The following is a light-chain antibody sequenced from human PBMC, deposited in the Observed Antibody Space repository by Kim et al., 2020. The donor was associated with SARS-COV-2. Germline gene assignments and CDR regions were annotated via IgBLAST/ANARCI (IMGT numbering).Light chain of an antibody. CDR3: QQANSFPIT. J-gene: IGKJ5*01. CDR1: EGISSW. V-gene: IGKV1-12*01. CDR2: AAY. Sequence: AAVGDRVPSTCRASEGISSWLAVYKQKPGIDTNVLIYAAYSLQSGVSSMFSGSGSGTDFTLTSSSLQLEDCSTYNCQQANSFPITFRQGTRLEIK.